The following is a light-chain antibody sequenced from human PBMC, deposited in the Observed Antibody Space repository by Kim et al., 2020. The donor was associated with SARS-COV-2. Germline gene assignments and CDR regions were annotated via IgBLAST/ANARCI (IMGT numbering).Light chain of an antibody. Sequence: DIQMTQSPSSLSASVGDRVTITRRASQIISTYLNWYQQKPGKAPKLLISAASSLRSGVPSRFSGSGSGTDFTLAISSLQPEDSATYYCQQNYNTAITFGQGTRLEIK. CDR1: QIISTY. CDR3: QQNYNTAIT. CDR2: AAS. V-gene: IGKV1-39*01. J-gene: IGKJ5*01.